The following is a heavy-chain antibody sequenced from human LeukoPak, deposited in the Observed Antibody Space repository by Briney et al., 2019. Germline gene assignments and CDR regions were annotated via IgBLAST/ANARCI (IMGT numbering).Heavy chain of an antibody. D-gene: IGHD2/OR15-2a*01. CDR3: ARGPNRYYFDP. V-gene: IGHV4-59*01. CDR1: GGSISSYY. CDR2: IYYSGRT. Sequence: SSETLSLTCTVSGGSISSYYWSWIRQPPGKGLEWTGYIYYSGRTNYNPSLKSRVTISVDTSKNQFSLKLSSVTAADTAVYYCARGPNRYYFDPWGQGTLVTVSS. J-gene: IGHJ5*02.